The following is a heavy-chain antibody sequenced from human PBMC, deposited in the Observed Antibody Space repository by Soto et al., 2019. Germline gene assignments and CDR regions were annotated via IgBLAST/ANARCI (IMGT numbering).Heavy chain of an antibody. CDR1: GFSLNTRDVG. J-gene: IGHJ4*02. CDR3: AHCRGGVASF. Sequence: QITLNESGPALVKPTQTLTLTCTFSGFSLNTRDVGVGWIRQPPGKALEWLGVVYWDDDKTDSPSLKSRLTITTDTPKIQVVLRMTTMAPVDTATYYCAHCRGGVASFWGQGTLVTVSS. V-gene: IGHV2-5*02. D-gene: IGHD3-16*01. CDR2: VYWDDDK.